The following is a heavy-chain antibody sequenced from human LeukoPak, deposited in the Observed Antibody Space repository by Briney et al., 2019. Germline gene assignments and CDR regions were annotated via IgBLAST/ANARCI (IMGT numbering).Heavy chain of an antibody. CDR2: VYHSGST. Sequence: KPSETLSLTCAVSGGSISSSYWWSWVRQPPGKGLEWIGEVYHSGSTNYYPSLKSRVTISIEKSKNQFSLKLSSVTAADTAVYYCARRYGSGSSGTFDYWGQGTLVTVSS. CDR3: ARRYGSGSSGTFDY. CDR1: GGSISSSYW. D-gene: IGHD3-10*01. V-gene: IGHV4-4*02. J-gene: IGHJ4*02.